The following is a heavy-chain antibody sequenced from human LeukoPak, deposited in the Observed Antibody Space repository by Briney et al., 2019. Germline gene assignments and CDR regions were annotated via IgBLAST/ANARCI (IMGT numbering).Heavy chain of an antibody. D-gene: IGHD2-2*01. CDR1: GYSISSGYY. J-gene: IGHJ6*04. CDR2: IYHSGST. V-gene: IGHV4-38-2*01. CDR3: ARVHCSSTSCLHYYYYYGMDV. Sequence: SETLSLTCAVSGYSISSGYYWGWIRQPPGKGLEWIGSIYHSGSTYYNPSLKSRVTISVDTSKNQFSLKLSSVTAADTAVYYCARVHCSSTSCLHYYYYYGMDVWGKGTTVTVSS.